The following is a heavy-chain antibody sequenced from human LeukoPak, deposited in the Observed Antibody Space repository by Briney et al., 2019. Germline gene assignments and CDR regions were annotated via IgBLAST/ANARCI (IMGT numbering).Heavy chain of an antibody. Sequence: ASVKVSCKASGGTFSSYAISWVRQALGQGLEWMGGIIPIFGTANYAQKFQGRVTITADESTSTAYMELSSLRSEDTAVYYCARESYDILAASGGYYFVYWGQGTLVTVSS. D-gene: IGHD3-9*01. V-gene: IGHV1-69*13. CDR2: IIPIFGTA. J-gene: IGHJ4*02. CDR1: GGTFSSYA. CDR3: ARESYDILAASGGYYFVY.